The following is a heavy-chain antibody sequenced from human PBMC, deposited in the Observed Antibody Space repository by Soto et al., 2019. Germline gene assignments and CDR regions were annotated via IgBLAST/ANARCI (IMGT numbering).Heavy chain of an antibody. CDR3: AREEEEYSSSPGDGYYYVMDV. Sequence: ASVKVSCKASEYTFTGYYMHLVRQAPGQGLEWMGWINPNCGCTNYAQKFQGWVTMTRATSIRTAYLELSRLRSDDTALYYCAREEEEYSSSPGDGYYYVMDVWGQGTTVTVPS. V-gene: IGHV1-2*04. D-gene: IGHD6-6*01. CDR1: EYTFTGYY. CDR2: INPNCGCT. J-gene: IGHJ6*02.